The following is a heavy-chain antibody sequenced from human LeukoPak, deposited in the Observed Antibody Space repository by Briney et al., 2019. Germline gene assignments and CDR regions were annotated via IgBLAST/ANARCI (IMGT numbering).Heavy chain of an antibody. V-gene: IGHV4-59*08. CDR3: ARLHEWFDP. CDR2: IYYSGST. Sequence: SETLSLTCTVSGGSISSYYWSWIRQPPGKGLEWIGYIYYSGSTNYNPSLKSRVTISVDTSKNQFSLRLSSVTAADTAVYYCARLHEWFDPWGQGTLVTVSS. J-gene: IGHJ5*02. CDR1: GGSISSYY.